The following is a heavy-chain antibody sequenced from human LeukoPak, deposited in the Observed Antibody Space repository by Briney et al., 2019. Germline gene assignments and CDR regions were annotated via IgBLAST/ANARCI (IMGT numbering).Heavy chain of an antibody. CDR3: ARNSVTDHGYYFDY. Sequence: GGSLRLSCAASGITFSSYSMSWVRQAPGKGLEWVSVIYSGGSTYYADSVKGRFTISRDNSKNTLYLQMNSLRAEDTAVYYCARNSVTDHGYYFDYWGQGTLVTVSS. D-gene: IGHD4-17*01. J-gene: IGHJ4*02. CDR2: IYSGGST. V-gene: IGHV3-66*01. CDR1: GITFSSYS.